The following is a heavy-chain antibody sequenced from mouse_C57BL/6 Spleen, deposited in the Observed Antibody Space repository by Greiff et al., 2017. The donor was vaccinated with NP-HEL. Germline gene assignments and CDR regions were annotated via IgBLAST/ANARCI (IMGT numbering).Heavy chain of an antibody. V-gene: IGHV2-2*01. CDR2: IWSGGST. CDR1: GFSLTSYG. J-gene: IGHJ4*01. Sequence: VKLEESGPGLVQPSQSLSITCTVSGFSLTSYGVHWVRQSPGKGLEWLGVIWSGGSTDYNAAFISRLSISKDNSKSQVFFKMNRLQADDTAIYYCARGLVYYDYFYAMDYWGQGTSVTVSS. D-gene: IGHD2-4*01. CDR3: ARGLVYYDYFYAMDY.